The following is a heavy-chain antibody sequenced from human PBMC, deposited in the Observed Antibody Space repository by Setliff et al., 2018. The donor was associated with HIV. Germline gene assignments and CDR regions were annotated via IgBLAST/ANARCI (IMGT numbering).Heavy chain of an antibody. V-gene: IGHV1-8*02. CDR3: ARGAWYTSGWYSSRYMDV. CDR1: GYTFTSYD. D-gene: IGHD6-19*01. Sequence: GSVKVSCKASGYTFTSYDINWVRQATGQGLEWMGWMNPNSGNTGYAQKFQGRVTMTRNTSISTAYMELSSLRSEDTAVYYCARGAWYTSGWYSSRYMDVWGKGTTVTVSS. CDR2: MNPNSGNT. J-gene: IGHJ6*03.